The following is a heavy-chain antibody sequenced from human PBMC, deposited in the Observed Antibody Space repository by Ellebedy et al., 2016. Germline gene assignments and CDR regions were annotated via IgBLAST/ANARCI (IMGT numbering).Heavy chain of an antibody. D-gene: IGHD3-3*01. CDR1: GGSISSSNW. J-gene: IGHJ4*02. Sequence: SETLSLTCAVSGGSISSSNWWSWVRQPPGQGLEWIGEIYHSGSTNYNPSLKSRVTISVDKSKNQFSLKLSSVTAADTAVYYCARAPLRFLEWLLPDYWGQGTLVTVSS. CDR2: IYHSGST. V-gene: IGHV4-4*02. CDR3: ARAPLRFLEWLLPDY.